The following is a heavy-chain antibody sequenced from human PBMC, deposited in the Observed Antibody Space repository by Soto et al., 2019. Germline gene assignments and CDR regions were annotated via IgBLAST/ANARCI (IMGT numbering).Heavy chain of an antibody. Sequence: PGGSLRLSCAASGFTFSSYAMSWVRQAPGKGLEWVSAINNSGGITYYADSVKGRFTISRDNSKNTLYLQMNSLRAEDTAVYYCAKFSYDSSGYLFDYWGQGTLVTVCS. CDR1: GFTFSSYA. J-gene: IGHJ4*02. V-gene: IGHV3-23*01. CDR2: INNSGGIT. CDR3: AKFSYDSSGYLFDY. D-gene: IGHD3-22*01.